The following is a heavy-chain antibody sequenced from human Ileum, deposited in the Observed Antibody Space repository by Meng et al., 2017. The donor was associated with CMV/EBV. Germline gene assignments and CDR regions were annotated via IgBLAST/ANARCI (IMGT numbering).Heavy chain of an antibody. CDR1: GFTFSNYW. CDR2: INIDGSTT. D-gene: IGHD1-7*01. J-gene: IGHJ4*02. Sequence: VPLVEAGGGLIHPGGSLGPSVAASGFTFSNYWMHWIRQAPGKGLMWVSRINIDGSTTTHADSVKGRFTISRDNAKNTVYLQMNSLRAEDTAVYYCARDLHWNSVDYWGQGTLVTVSS. CDR3: ARDLHWNSVDY. V-gene: IGHV3-74*03.